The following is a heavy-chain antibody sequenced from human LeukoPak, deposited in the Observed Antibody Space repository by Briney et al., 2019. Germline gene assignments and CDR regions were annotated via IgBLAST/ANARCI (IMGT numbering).Heavy chain of an antibody. CDR2: IRSKAYGGTT. CDR3: TRTMVVTPTSEFDY. Sequence: GGSLRLSCTASGFTFGDYAMGWFRQAPGKGLEWVGFIRSKAYGGTTEYAASVKGRFTIPRDDSKSIAYLQMNSLKTEDTAVYYCTRTMVVTPTSEFDYWGQGTLVTVSS. D-gene: IGHD2-21*02. V-gene: IGHV3-49*03. J-gene: IGHJ4*02. CDR1: GFTFGDYA.